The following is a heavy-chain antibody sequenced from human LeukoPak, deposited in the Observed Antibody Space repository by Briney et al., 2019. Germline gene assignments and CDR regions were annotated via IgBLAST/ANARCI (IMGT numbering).Heavy chain of an antibody. V-gene: IGHV3-30*18. CDR2: ISFDGSNK. D-gene: IGHD3-10*01. CDR3: AKSSASGNYSYYGMDV. Sequence: GGSLRLSCAASGFTFSSYGIHWVRQAPGEGLEWVAFISFDGSNKYYADSVKGRFTISRDKSENTVYLQMNSLRAADTAVYYCAKSSASGNYSYYGMDVWGQGTTVTLSS. J-gene: IGHJ6*02. CDR1: GFTFSSYG.